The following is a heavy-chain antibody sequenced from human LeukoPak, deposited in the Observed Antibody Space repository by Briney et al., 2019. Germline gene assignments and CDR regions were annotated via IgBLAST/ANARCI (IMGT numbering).Heavy chain of an antibody. J-gene: IGHJ4*02. Sequence: SETLSLTCTVSGGSISSYYWGWIRQPPGKGLEWIGSIYYSGSTYYNPSLKSRVTISVDTSKNQFSLKLSSVTAADTAVYYCASRVSYGYFYYFDYWGQGTLVTVSS. CDR2: IYYSGST. V-gene: IGHV4-39*07. CDR3: ASRVSYGYFYYFDY. D-gene: IGHD5-18*01. CDR1: GGSISSYY.